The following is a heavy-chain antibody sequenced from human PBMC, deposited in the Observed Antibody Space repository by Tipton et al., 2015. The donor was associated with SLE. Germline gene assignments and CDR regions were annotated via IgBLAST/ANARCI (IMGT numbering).Heavy chain of an antibody. CDR1: GDSISTYF. J-gene: IGHJ4*02. Sequence: TLSLTCTVSGDSISTYFWSWVRQPAGKGLEWIGRIRASGSPEYNPSLKSRVTISVDTSKNQFSLRLTSVTAADTAVYYCVRLGYSSRWTGDFWGQGTLVTVSS. CDR2: IRASGSP. V-gene: IGHV4-4*07. CDR3: VRLGYSSRWTGDF. D-gene: IGHD6-13*01.